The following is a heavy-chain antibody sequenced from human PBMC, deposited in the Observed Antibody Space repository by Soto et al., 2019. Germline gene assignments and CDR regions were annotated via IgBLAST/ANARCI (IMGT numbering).Heavy chain of an antibody. V-gene: IGHV3-30-3*01. J-gene: IGHJ4*02. CDR2: ISYDGSNK. Sequence: GGSLRLSCAASGFTFSSYAMRWVRQAPGEGLEWVAVISYDGSNKYYADSVKGRFTISRDNSKNTLYLQMNSLRAEDTAVYYCARDYYYGSGPRFYFDYWGQGTLVTVSS. CDR1: GFTFSSYA. D-gene: IGHD3-10*01. CDR3: ARDYYYGSGPRFYFDY.